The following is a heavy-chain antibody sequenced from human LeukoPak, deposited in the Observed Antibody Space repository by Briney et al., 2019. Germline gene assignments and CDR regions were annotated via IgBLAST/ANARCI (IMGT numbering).Heavy chain of an antibody. CDR3: AKEIDTLGTNAFDI. CDR2: VSADGAKS. J-gene: IGHJ3*02. D-gene: IGHD2-15*01. V-gene: IGHV3-43*02. Sequence: PGGSLRLSCAASGFRFDDFAMHWVRQSTGKGLEWVSLVSADGAKSYYAESVRGRFTISRDNSKNSLYLQMNTLRSEDTAFYYCAKEIDTLGTNAFDIWGHGTLVTVSS. CDR1: GFRFDDFA.